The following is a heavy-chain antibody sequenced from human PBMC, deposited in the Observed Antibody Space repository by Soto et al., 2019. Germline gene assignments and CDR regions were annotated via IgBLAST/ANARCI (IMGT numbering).Heavy chain of an antibody. J-gene: IGHJ3*01. Sequence: GGSLRLSCAASGFTFSSYGMHWVRQAPGKGLGRVSRINSDGSSTSYADSVKGRFTISRDNAKNTLYLQMNSLRAEDTAVYYWASVGEQDRTISYWCFDLWGQGTMVTVSS. CDR2: INSDGSST. D-gene: IGHD2-8*02. V-gene: IGHV3-74*01. CDR3: ASVGEQDRTISYWCFDL. CDR1: GFTFSSYG.